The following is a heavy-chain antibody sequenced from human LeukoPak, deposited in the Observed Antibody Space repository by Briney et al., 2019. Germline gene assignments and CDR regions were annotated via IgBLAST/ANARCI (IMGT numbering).Heavy chain of an antibody. CDR3: AKVVQLWVNTDFDY. CDR2: ISGSGGST. D-gene: IGHD5-18*01. CDR1: GFTFSSYW. V-gene: IGHV3-23*01. Sequence: GGSLRLSCAASGFTFSSYWMSWVRQAPGKGLEWVSAISGSGGSTYYADSVKGRFTISRDNSKNTLYLQMNSLRAEDTAVYYCAKVVQLWVNTDFDYWGQGTLVTVSS. J-gene: IGHJ4*02.